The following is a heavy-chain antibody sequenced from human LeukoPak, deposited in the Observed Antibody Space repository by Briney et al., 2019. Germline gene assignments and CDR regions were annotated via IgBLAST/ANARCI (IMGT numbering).Heavy chain of an antibody. V-gene: IGHV1-18*01. CDR3: ARVATMVRGVIYHYFDY. CDR2: ISAYNGNT. J-gene: IGHJ4*02. D-gene: IGHD3-10*01. Sequence: ASVKVSCKASGYTFTSYGISWVRQAPGQGLEWMGWISAYNGNTNYAQKLQGRVTMTTDTSTSTAYMELRSLRSDDTAVYYCARVATMVRGVIYHYFDYWGQGTLVTVSS. CDR1: GYTFTSYG.